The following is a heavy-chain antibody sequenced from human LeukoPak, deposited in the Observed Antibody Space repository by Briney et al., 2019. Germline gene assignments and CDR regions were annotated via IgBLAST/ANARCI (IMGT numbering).Heavy chain of an antibody. CDR1: GYSFTSHW. D-gene: IGHD6-19*01. Sequence: GESLKMSCKGSGYSFTSHWIGWVRQVPGKGLDWMGFIYPGDSDTRYSPSFQGQVTISADKSISTAYLQWSSLKASDTAIYYCARQVSGWYSYWGQGTLVTVSS. CDR3: ARQVSGWYSY. CDR2: IYPGDSDT. J-gene: IGHJ4*02. V-gene: IGHV5-51*01.